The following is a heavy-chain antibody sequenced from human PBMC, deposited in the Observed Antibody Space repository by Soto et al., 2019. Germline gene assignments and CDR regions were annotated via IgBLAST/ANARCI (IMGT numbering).Heavy chain of an antibody. D-gene: IGHD7-27*01. CDR3: ARAPTGAVPYYYYDGMDV. J-gene: IGHJ6*02. CDR1: GYTFTGYY. Sequence: QVPLVQSGAEVKKPGASVKVSCKASGYTFTGYYMHWVRQAPGQGLEWMGWINPNSGGTNYAQKFQGRVTMTRDTSISTAYMELSRLRSDDTAVYYCARAPTGAVPYYYYDGMDVWGQGTTVTVSS. V-gene: IGHV1-2*02. CDR2: INPNSGGT.